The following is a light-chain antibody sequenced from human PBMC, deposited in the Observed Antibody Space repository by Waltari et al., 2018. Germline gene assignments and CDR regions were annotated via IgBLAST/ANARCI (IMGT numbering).Light chain of an antibody. CDR2: EVS. V-gene: IGLV2-14*01. CDR3: SSYTSNSISWV. CDR1: NSDVGDYNY. J-gene: IGLJ1*01. Sequence: PGQSITISCTGTNSDVGDYNYVSWYQQHPGKAPKLMIYEVSDRPSGVSNRFSVSKSGSTASLTISGLQAADEADYYCSSYTSNSISWVFGTGTKVTVL.